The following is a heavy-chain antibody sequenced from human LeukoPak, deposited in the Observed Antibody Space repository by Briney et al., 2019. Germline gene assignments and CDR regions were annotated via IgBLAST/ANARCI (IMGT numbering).Heavy chain of an antibody. CDR1: GFTFSNYA. V-gene: IGHV3-23*01. J-gene: IGHJ4*02. D-gene: IGHD3-9*01. CDR2: ITGSSGST. CDR3: AKWGDYDVLTGYYVSDY. Sequence: GASLRLSCAASGFTFSNYAMSWVRQAPGKGLEWVSAITGSSGSTYYADSVKGRFTISRDNSKNTLYLQMNSLRAEDTAVYYCAKWGDYDVLTGYYVSDYRGQGTLVTVSS.